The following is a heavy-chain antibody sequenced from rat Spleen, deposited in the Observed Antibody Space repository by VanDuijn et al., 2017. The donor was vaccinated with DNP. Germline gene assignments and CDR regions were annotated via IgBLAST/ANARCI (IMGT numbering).Heavy chain of an antibody. CDR2: INPDGGIT. V-gene: IGHV5-58*01. J-gene: IGHJ2*01. Sequence: EVQLVETGGGLVQPGRSLKLSCVASGFTFSSYWMYWIRQAPGKGLEWVASINPDGGITHYRDSVKGRFTISRDNTENTVYLQMNSLRSEDTATYCCAKDRDYGSDYWGQGVMVTVSS. CDR3: AKDRDYGSDY. D-gene: IGHD1-11*01. CDR1: GFTFSSYW.